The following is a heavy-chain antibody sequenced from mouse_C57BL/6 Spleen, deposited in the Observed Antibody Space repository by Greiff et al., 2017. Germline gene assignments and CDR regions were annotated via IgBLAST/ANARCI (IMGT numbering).Heavy chain of an antibody. CDR3: AREGDDHWDSDV. CDR2: INSDGSST. CDR1: GFTFSDYY. V-gene: IGHV5-16*01. D-gene: IGHD2-3*01. J-gene: IGHJ1*03. Sequence: EVKLMESEGGLVQPGSSMKLSCTASGFTFSDYYMAWVRQVPEKGLEWVANINSDGSSTYYLASLKSRFIISRDNAKNTLYLQLSSLKSDDTAMYYCAREGDDHWDSDVWGTGTTVTVSS.